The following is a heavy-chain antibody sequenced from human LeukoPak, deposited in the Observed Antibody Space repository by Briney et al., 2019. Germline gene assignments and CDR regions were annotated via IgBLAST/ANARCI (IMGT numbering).Heavy chain of an antibody. V-gene: IGHV3-7*01. Sequence: GGSLRLSCADSGFTFSSYWMTWVRQAPGKGLEWVANIKQDGSEKYYVDSVKGRFTISRDNAKNSLYLQMNSLRAEDTAVYYCVRDMGGWQTYFDYWGQGTLVTVSS. D-gene: IGHD6-19*01. J-gene: IGHJ4*02. CDR2: IKQDGSEK. CDR1: GFTFSSYW. CDR3: VRDMGGWQTYFDY.